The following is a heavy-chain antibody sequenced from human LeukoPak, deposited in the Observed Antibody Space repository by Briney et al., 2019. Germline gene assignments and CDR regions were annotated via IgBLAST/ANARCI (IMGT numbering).Heavy chain of an antibody. D-gene: IGHD2-2*01. CDR2: ITSDVSTT. CDR1: GFTFDDYA. Sequence: GGSLRLSCAASGFTFDDYAMHWVRQAPGEGLVAVSRITSDVSTTWYADSVRGRFTISRDNAKNTLYLQMNSLGVDDTAVYYCARDWYYAIDYWGQGTLVTVSS. J-gene: IGHJ4*02. CDR3: ARDWYYAIDY. V-gene: IGHV3-74*01.